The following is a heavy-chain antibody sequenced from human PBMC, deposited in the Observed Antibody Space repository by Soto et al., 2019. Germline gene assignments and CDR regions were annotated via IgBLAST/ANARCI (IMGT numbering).Heavy chain of an antibody. J-gene: IGHJ6*02. CDR3: AGFLRGVKVGPAAIGCYGIDV. CDR2: ISAYNGNT. CDR1: RYTLTSYA. D-gene: IGHD2-2*01. V-gene: IGHV1-18*04. Sequence: PSVKVYCKASRYTLTSYAISWMRQATGHGLEWMGWISAYNGNTNYAQTLQGSVTMTTDTSTSRAYMERRSGRSDVSAVYFCAGFLRGVKVGPAAIGCYGIDVWGQGTTVTFAS.